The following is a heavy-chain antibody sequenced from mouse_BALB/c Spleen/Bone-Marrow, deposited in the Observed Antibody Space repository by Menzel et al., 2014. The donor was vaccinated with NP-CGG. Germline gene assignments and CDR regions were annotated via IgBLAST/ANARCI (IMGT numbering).Heavy chain of an antibody. V-gene: IGHV4-1*02. J-gene: IGHJ1*01. Sequence: EVMLVESGGGLVQPGGSLKLSCAASGFDFRSYWMSWVRRAPGKGLKWIGEINPDSSTINYTPSLKDKFIISRDNAKNTLYLQMTKVRSEDTALYYCARLNYYGNLFVWGAGTTVTVSS. CDR3: ARLNYYGNLFV. CDR2: INPDSSTI. D-gene: IGHD1-1*01. CDR1: GFDFRSYW.